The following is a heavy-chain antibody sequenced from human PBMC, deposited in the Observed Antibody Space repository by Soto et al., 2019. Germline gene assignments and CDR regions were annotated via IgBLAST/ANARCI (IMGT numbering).Heavy chain of an antibody. D-gene: IGHD5-12*01. CDR2: ISGSGSSS. CDR3: ARAGAGIMVATINY. Sequence: EVQLLESGGGLVQPGGSLRLSCAASGFTFSNYGMTWVRQAPGKGLEWVSAISGSGSSSFSADSVKGRFTISRDNSKNPLYLQMNSLRAEDTAVYYCARAGAGIMVATINYWGQGTLLTVSS. CDR1: GFTFSNYG. V-gene: IGHV3-23*01. J-gene: IGHJ4*02.